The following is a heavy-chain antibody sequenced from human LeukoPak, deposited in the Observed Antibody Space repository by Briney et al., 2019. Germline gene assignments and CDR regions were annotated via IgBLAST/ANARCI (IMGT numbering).Heavy chain of an antibody. V-gene: IGHV4-59*08. D-gene: IGHD6-19*01. CDR1: GGSISSYY. CDR3: ARHTWSPGGGWNPSLDY. Sequence: MSSETLSLTCTVSGGSISSYYWSWIRQPPGKGLEWIGYIYYSGSTNYNPSLKSRVTISVDTSKNQFSLKLSSVTAADTAVYYCARHTWSPGGGWNPSLDYWGQGTLVTVSS. CDR2: IYYSGST. J-gene: IGHJ4*02.